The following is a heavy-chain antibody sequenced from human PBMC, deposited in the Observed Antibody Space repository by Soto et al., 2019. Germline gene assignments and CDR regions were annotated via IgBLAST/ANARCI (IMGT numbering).Heavy chain of an antibody. Sequence: PGGSLRLSCAASGFTFSSYAMHWVRQAPGKGLEWVAVISYDGSNKYYADSVKGRFTISRDNSKNTLYLQMNSLRAEDTAVYYCARDSGASIAAAGTTDYWGQGTLVTV. CDR3: ARDSGASIAAAGTTDY. CDR2: ISYDGSNK. V-gene: IGHV3-30-3*01. CDR1: GFTFSSYA. J-gene: IGHJ4*02. D-gene: IGHD6-13*01.